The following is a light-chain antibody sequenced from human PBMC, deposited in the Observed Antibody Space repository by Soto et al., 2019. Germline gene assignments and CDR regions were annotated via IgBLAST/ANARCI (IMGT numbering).Light chain of an antibody. J-gene: IGLJ1*01. V-gene: IGLV2-23*02. CDR2: EVS. CDR1: SSDVGSYNL. CDR3: CSYAGSSSYV. Sequence: QSALTQPASVSGSPGQSITISCTGTSSDVGSYNLVSWYQQHPGKAPKVMIYEVSKRPSGVSSRFSGSKSGNTASLTISGLLAEDEAAYYCCSYAGSSSYVVGTGTKLTVL.